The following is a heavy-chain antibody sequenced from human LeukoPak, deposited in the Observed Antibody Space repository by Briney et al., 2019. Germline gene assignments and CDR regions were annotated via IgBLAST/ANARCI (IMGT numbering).Heavy chain of an antibody. CDR2: IYYSGST. V-gene: IGHV4-39*01. Sequence: PSETLSLTCTVSGGSISSSSYYWAWIRQPPGKGLEWIGSIYYSGSTYYNPSLKSRVTISVDTSKNQFSLKLSSVTAADTAVYYCARGGWGGHYYYYMDVWGKGTKVTISS. CDR3: ARGGWGGHYYYYMDV. J-gene: IGHJ6*03. D-gene: IGHD2-21*01. CDR1: GGSISSSSYY.